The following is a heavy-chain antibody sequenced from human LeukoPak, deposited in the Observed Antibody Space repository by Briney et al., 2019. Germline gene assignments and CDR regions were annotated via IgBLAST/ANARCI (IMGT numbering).Heavy chain of an antibody. CDR2: ISAYNGIT. V-gene: IGHV1-18*01. D-gene: IGHD2-2*01. J-gene: IGHJ3*02. CDR1: GYTFTRNG. Sequence: ASVKVSCKASGYTFTRNGISWVRQAPGQGLEWMGWISAYNGITNYAQKLQGRVTMTTDTSTSTAYMELRSLRSEDTAVYYCATFRDIVVVPAASNAFDIWGQGTMVTVSS. CDR3: ATFRDIVVVPAASNAFDI.